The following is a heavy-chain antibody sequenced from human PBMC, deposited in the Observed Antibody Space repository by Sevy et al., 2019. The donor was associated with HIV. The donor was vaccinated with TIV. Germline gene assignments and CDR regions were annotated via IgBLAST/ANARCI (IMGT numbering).Heavy chain of an antibody. CDR3: AGCPSGGPGDWFDP. J-gene: IGHJ5*02. CDR1: GYSFTSYC. V-gene: IGHV5-51*01. D-gene: IGHD3-10*01. Sequence: GESLKISCKGSGYSFTSYCIGWVRQMPGKGLEWMGIIHPGDSDTRYSPSFQGQVTISADKSITTTYLHWSSLKSSDTAMYYCAGCPSGGPGDWFDPWGQGTQVTVSS. CDR2: IHPGDSDT.